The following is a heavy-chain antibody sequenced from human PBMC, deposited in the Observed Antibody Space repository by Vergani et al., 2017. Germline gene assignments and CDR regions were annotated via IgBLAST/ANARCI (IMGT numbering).Heavy chain of an antibody. D-gene: IGHD2-8*01. J-gene: IGHJ6*02. Sequence: VQLVESGGGLVKPGGSLRLSCAASGFTFRDFSMSWVRQAPGKGLEWVAFIGSSGPYINYADSVKGRFIISRDNTNNSLFLQLRGLRAEDAAGYYCARDCTSGGCPDNYGMDVWGQGATVTVSS. CDR2: IGSSGPYI. V-gene: IGHV3-21*06. CDR1: GFTFRDFS. CDR3: ARDCTSGGCPDNYGMDV.